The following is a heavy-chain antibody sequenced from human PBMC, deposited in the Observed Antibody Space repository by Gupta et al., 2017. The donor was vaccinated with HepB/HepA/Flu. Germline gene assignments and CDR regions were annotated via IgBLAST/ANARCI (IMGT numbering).Heavy chain of an antibody. CDR3: ARGVGYGGSHLAALEF. CDR1: NYTFSYYG. D-gene: IGHD1-26*01. CDR2: ISAYNGKT. J-gene: IGHJ3*01. Sequence: QVQLVQSGIEEKQPGASVKVSCKAFNYTFSYYGITWVRQAPGQGLEWMGWISAYNGKTAYAQKFQGRVTLTTESSTSTAYLELRSLTRDDTAVYFCARGVGYGGSHLAALEFWGQGTAISVSS. V-gene: IGHV1-18*01.